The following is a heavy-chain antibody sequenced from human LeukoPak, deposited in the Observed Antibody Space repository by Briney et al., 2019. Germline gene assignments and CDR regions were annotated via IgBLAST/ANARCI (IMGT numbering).Heavy chain of an antibody. V-gene: IGHV4-34*01. CDR2: INHRGST. CDR1: GGSFSGYY. D-gene: IGHD2-2*02. J-gene: IGHJ6*02. Sequence: SETLSLTCAVYGGSFSGYYWSWIRQPPGKGLEWIGEINHRGSTNYNPSLKSRVTISVDTSKNQFSLKLSSVTAADTAVYYCARGLRRYCSSTSCYRGVWGYNYYGMDVWGQGTTVTVSS. CDR3: ARGLRRYCSSTSCYRGVWGYNYYGMDV.